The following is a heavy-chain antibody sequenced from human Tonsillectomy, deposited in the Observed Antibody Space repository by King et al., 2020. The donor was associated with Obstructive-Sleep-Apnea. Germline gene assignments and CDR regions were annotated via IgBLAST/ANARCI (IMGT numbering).Heavy chain of an antibody. CDR1: GGSISTSSYY. V-gene: IGHV4-39*07. CDR3: ARYTYYYENSGDNFDY. Sequence: QLQESGPGLVKPWETLSLTCTVSGGSISTSSYYWGWIRQPPGKGLQWIGSIYYSGSTFYNPSLKRRVTISVDTSKNQFSLRLSSVTAADTAVYYCARYTYYYENSGDNFDYWGQGTLVTVSS. J-gene: IGHJ4*02. CDR2: IYYSGST. D-gene: IGHD3-22*01.